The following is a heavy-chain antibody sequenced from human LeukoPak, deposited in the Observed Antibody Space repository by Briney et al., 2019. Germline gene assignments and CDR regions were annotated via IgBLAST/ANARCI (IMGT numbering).Heavy chain of an antibody. Sequence: ASVKVSCKVSGYTLSELSMHWVRQAPGKGLEWMGGFDVEDGEIIYAQKFQGRVTMTTDTSTSTAYMELRSLRSDDTAVYYCARGTTNDFWSGYGSYYYYMDVWGKGTTVTVSS. J-gene: IGHJ6*03. CDR1: GYTLSELS. CDR3: ARGTTNDFWSGYGSYYYYMDV. CDR2: FDVEDGEI. V-gene: IGHV1-24*01. D-gene: IGHD3-3*01.